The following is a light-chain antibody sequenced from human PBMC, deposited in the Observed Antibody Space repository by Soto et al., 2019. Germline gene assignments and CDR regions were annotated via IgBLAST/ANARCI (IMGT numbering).Light chain of an antibody. CDR1: QNFGNNY. CDR3: QQYVNLPRT. J-gene: IGKJ1*01. Sequence: EIVLTQSPGTLSLSPGERAILSCRASQNFGNNYLARYQQKPGQAPRLLIHGASTRATGIPDRFSGSGSGTDFTLTISRLEPEDFAVYYCQQYVNLPRTFGQGTKVEIK. CDR2: GAS. V-gene: IGKV3-20*01.